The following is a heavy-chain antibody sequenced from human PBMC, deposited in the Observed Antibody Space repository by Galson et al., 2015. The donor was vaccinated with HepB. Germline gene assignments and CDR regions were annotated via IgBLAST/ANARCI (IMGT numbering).Heavy chain of an antibody. J-gene: IGHJ5*02. CDR3: ARGGRRRLNWFDP. V-gene: IGHV6-1*01. Sequence: CAISGDSVSSNSAAWNWIRQSPSRGLEWLGRTYYRSKWYNDYAVSVKSRITINPDTSKNQFSLKLSSVTAADTAVYYCARGGRRRLNWFDPWGQGTLVTVSS. CDR1: GDSVSSNSAA. CDR2: TYYRSKWYN.